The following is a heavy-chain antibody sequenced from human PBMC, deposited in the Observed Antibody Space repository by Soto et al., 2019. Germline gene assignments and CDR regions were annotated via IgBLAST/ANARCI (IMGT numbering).Heavy chain of an antibody. CDR1: GGSINRYY. CDR2: IYYSGST. D-gene: IGHD4-17*01. Sequence: PWEPLSLTCTVSGGSINRYYWTCIRQPPGKGLEWIGYIYYSGSTYYNPSLKSRVTMSVDTSKNQFSLKLSSVTAVDTAVYYCARKNGVLDAFDIWGQGTMVTGSS. V-gene: IGHV4-59*04. CDR3: ARKNGVLDAFDI. J-gene: IGHJ3*02.